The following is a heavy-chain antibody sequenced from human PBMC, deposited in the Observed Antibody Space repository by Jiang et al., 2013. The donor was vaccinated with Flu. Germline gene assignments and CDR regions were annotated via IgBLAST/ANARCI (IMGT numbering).Heavy chain of an antibody. CDR1: GFSLSTTGVG. V-gene: IGHV2-5*02. CDR3: AYILGLVGSSGGFAF. CDR2: IYWDDDI. D-gene: IGHD1-26*01. J-gene: IGHJ4*02. Sequence: KPTQTLTLTCTFSGFSLSTTGVGVGWIRQPPGKALEWLSLIYWDDDIRYSPSLRGRLTITKDTSKNQVVLTMTNMDPVDTATYYCAYILGLVGSSGGFAFWGQGTLVTVSS.